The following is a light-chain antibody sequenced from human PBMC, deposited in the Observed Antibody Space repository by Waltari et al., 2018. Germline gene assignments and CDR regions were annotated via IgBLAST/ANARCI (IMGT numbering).Light chain of an antibody. Sequence: QSALTQPASVSGSPGQSITISCTGTSSDVGGYNYVSWYQQHPGKAPKLMIYDVSNRPSGVSNRFSGSKSGHTASLTISGLQAEDDADYYCSSYTSSSTLVVFGGGTKLTVL. V-gene: IGLV2-14*01. CDR2: DVS. CDR3: SSYTSSSTLVV. J-gene: IGLJ3*02. CDR1: SSDVGGYNY.